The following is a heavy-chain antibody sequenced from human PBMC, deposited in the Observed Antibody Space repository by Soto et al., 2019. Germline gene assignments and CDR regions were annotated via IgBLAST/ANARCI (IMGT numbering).Heavy chain of an antibody. J-gene: IGHJ4*02. CDR3: ARGGRRQIDY. Sequence: QVQLQESGPGLVKPSETLSLTCSVSGGSIGSYYWSWIRQPPGKGLEWIGYIYYSGSTNYNPSLKSRVTISVDTPKNQFSLKLSSVTAADTAVYYCARGGRRQIDYWGQGTLVTVSS. CDR2: IYYSGST. D-gene: IGHD3-16*01. CDR1: GGSIGSYY. V-gene: IGHV4-59*08.